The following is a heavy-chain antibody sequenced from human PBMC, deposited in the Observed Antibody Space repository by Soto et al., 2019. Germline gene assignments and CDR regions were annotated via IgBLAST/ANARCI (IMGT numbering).Heavy chain of an antibody. V-gene: IGHV4-59*01. Sequence: QVQLQESGPGLVKPSETLSVTCTVSGGSISTYYWSWIRQSPGKGLEWIGYTSYSGSTNYNPSLKSRATIPADTSKNQFPLKLSSVTAADRAVYYCAGSVCRSGSCSLVALGGRGPRVIVSS. CDR1: GGSISTYY. CDR2: TSYSGST. J-gene: IGHJ2*01. CDR3: AGSVCRSGSCSLVAL. D-gene: IGHD2-15*01.